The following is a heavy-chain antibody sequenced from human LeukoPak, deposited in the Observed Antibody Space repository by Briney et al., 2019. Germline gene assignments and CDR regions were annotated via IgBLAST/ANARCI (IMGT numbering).Heavy chain of an antibody. D-gene: IGHD3-22*01. CDR1: GFNFSNYG. CDR2: TSGSGGST. CDR3: AKGIGLYESSGYDS. V-gene: IGHV3-23*01. Sequence: GGSLRLSCAASGFNFSNYGMSWVRQAPGKGLEWVSATSGSGGSTYYADSVKGRFTISRDNSKNTLYVQMNSLRAEDTAVYYCAKGIGLYESSGYDSWGQGTLVTVSS. J-gene: IGHJ4*02.